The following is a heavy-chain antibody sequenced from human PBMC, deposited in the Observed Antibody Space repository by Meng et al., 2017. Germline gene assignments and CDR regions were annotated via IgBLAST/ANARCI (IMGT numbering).Heavy chain of an antibody. D-gene: IGHD3-16*01. V-gene: IGHV3-7*01. Sequence: GESLKISCAASGFTVSSNYMSWVRQAPGKGLEWVANIKQDGSEKYYVDSVKGRFTISRDNAKNSLYLQMNSLRAEDTAVYYCAGDVSGMIFDYWGQGTLVTVSS. J-gene: IGHJ4*02. CDR1: GFTVSSNY. CDR3: AGDVSGMIFDY. CDR2: IKQDGSEK.